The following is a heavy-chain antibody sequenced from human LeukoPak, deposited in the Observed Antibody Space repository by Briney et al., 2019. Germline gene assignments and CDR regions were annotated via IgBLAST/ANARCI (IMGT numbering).Heavy chain of an antibody. Sequence: ASVKVSCKASEYTFTRYYMHWVRQAPGQRLEWVGWINPNSGGTNYAQKFQGRVTMTRDTSISTAYMELSRLKSDDTAVYYCARVRPYSSGWNFDYWGQGTLLTVSS. D-gene: IGHD6-19*01. CDR3: ARVRPYSSGWNFDY. CDR2: INPNSGGT. CDR1: EYTFTRYY. V-gene: IGHV1-2*02. J-gene: IGHJ4*02.